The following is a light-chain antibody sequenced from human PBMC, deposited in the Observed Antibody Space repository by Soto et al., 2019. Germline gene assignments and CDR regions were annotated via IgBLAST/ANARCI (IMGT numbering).Light chain of an antibody. CDR1: SSDVGSYNY. Sequence: QSALTQPRSVSGSPGQSVTLSCTGTSSDVGSYNYVSWYQQHPGKAPKLMIYDVSNRPSGVSNRFSGSKSGNTASLTISGLQAEDEADYYCSSYTSSSTRVFGGGTKLTVL. CDR2: DVS. J-gene: IGLJ2*01. V-gene: IGLV2-14*01. CDR3: SSYTSSSTRV.